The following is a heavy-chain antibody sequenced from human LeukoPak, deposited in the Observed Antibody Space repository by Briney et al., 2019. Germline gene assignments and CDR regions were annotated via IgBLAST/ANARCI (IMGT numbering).Heavy chain of an antibody. CDR2: IRQDGSDK. CDR3: ARDWHWGSDY. V-gene: IGHV3-7*05. CDR1: GFTFSGFW. J-gene: IGHJ4*02. D-gene: IGHD7-27*01. Sequence: GRSLRLSCAASGFTFSGFWMTWVRQAPGKGLEWVANIRQDGSDKNCVDSVKGRFTISRDNAKNSLYLQMNNLRVEDTAVYYCARDWHWGSDYWGQGTLVTVSS.